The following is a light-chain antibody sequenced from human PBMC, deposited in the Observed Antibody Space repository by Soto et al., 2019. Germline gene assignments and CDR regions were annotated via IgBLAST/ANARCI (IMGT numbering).Light chain of an antibody. CDR3: QQYNSYLYT. CDR1: QSISSW. CDR2: DAS. J-gene: IGKJ2*01. Sequence: DIQMTQSPSTLSASVGDRVTITCRASQSISSWLAWYQQKPGKAPKLLIYDASSLESGVPSRFSGSGSGTEFTLTISSLQPDDVATYYCQQYNSYLYTFGQGTKREIK. V-gene: IGKV1-5*01.